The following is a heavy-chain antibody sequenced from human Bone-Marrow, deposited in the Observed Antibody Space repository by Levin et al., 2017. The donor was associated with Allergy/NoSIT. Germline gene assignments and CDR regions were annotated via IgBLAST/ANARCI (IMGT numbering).Heavy chain of an antibody. Sequence: GGSLRLSCAASGFDLRSSWMHWVRQGPGKGLVWVSRINSRGNSPIYADFVKGRFTISRDNAKNTLYLQMSSLRPEDTGVYYCARDDLRSGPLDDWGQGTLVTVSS. CDR2: INSRGNSP. CDR1: GFDLRSSW. J-gene: IGHJ4*02. V-gene: IGHV3-74*01. CDR3: ARDDLRSGPLDD. D-gene: IGHD3-3*01.